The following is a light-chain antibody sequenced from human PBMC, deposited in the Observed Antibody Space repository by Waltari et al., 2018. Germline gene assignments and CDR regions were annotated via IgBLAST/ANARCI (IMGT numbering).Light chain of an antibody. J-gene: IGKJ1*01. CDR2: AAS. CDR3: QQSYSTPPGT. Sequence: DIQMTQHPSSLSASVGDRVTYTCRASQSISSYLNWYQQKPGKAPKLLIYAASSLQSGVPAKVSVRGSGTDFTLTISSLQPEDFATYYCQQSYSTPPGTFGQGTKVEIK. CDR1: QSISSY. V-gene: IGKV1-39*01.